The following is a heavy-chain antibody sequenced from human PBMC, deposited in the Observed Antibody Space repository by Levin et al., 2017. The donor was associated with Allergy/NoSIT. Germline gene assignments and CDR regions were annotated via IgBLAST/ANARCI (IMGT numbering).Heavy chain of an antibody. CDR2: IYYSGNT. J-gene: IGHJ4*02. CDR1: GGSISSYY. Sequence: SQTLSLTCTVSGGSISSYYWSWLRQPPGKGLEWIGYIYYSGNTNYNPSLKSRVTISVDTSKNQFSLKLSSVTAADTAVYYCARGIIGYSHFDYWGQGTLVTVSS. V-gene: IGHV4-59*01. D-gene: IGHD5-18*01. CDR3: ARGIIGYSHFDY.